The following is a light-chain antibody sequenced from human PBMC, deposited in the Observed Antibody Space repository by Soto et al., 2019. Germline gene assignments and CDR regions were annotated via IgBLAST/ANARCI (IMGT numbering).Light chain of an antibody. CDR1: QTVSSSS. CDR2: GAS. CDR3: QQYGSSPRT. V-gene: IGKV3-20*01. Sequence: EIVLTQCPGTLSLSPGERATLSCRASQTVSSSSLAWYQQKPGQAPRLLIFGASTRAAGFPDRFSGSGSGTDFSLTISRLEPEDFAVYYCQQYGSSPRTFGQGTKVDIK. J-gene: IGKJ1*01.